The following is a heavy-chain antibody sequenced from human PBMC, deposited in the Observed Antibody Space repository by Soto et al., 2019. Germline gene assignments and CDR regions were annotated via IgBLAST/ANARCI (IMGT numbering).Heavy chain of an antibody. D-gene: IGHD6-6*01. CDR3: AGDSSSSSGMDV. J-gene: IGHJ6*02. Sequence: ETLSLTCTVSGGSISSHYWSWVRQPAGKGPEWIGRVYTSGGTNYNPSLRGRVTMSVDTSKNQFSLRLSSVTDADTAVYYCAGDSSSSSGMDVWGRGTTVTVSS. CDR2: VYTSGGT. CDR1: GGSISSHY. V-gene: IGHV4-4*07.